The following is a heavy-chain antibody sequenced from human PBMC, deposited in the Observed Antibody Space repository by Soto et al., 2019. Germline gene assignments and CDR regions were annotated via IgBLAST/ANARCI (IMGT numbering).Heavy chain of an antibody. V-gene: IGHV1-18*01. CDR3: AVTMTNYYYHGKDV. CDR1: GYTFTSYG. Sequence: ASVKVSCKACGYTFTSYGISWVRQAPGQGLEWMGWISAYNGNTNYAQKLQGRVTMTTGTSTSTAYMELSSLRSDDTAVYYCAVTMTNYYYHGKDVWGQGTTLTFSS. CDR2: ISAYNGNT. J-gene: IGHJ6*02. D-gene: IGHD3-22*01.